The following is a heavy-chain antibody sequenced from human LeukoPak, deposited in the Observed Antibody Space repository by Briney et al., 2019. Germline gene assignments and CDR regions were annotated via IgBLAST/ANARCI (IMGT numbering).Heavy chain of an antibody. V-gene: IGHV3-74*01. CDR2: INGDGTYT. D-gene: IGHD3-22*01. CDR1: GFTFSRYW. CDR3: ACRGHYYDSSGYSGKRDY. Sequence: PGGSLRLSCAASGFTFSRYWIHWVRQAPGKGLAWVSRINGDGTYTAYAESVKGRFTISRDNAKNSLYLQMNSLRAEDTAVYYCACRGHYYDSSGYSGKRDYWGQGTLVTVSS. J-gene: IGHJ4*02.